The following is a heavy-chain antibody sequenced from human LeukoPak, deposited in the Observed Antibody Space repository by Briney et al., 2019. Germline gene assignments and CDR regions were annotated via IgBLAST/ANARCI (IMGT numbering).Heavy chain of an antibody. CDR1: GGSISSGDYY. CDR3: ARVDTRITMIVVVMADAFDI. J-gene: IGHJ3*02. V-gene: IGHV4-30-4*01. CDR2: IYYSGST. D-gene: IGHD3-22*01. Sequence: PSETLSLTCTVSGGSISSGDYYWSWIRQPPGKGLEWIGYIYYSGSTYYNPSLKRRVTISVDTPKNQFSLKLSSVTAADTAVYYCARVDTRITMIVVVMADAFDIWGQGTMVTVSS.